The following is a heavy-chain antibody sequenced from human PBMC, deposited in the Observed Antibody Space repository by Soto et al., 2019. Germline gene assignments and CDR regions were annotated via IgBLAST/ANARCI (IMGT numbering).Heavy chain of an antibody. D-gene: IGHD6-6*01. CDR2: MYYTGST. CDR3: ARESIYGLDV. Sequence: NPSETLSLTCTVSGGSITTFYWTWIRQPPGKGLEWIGYMYYTGSTNYNPSLKSRLTISVDTSKNQFSLKLSSVTAADTAMYYCARESIYGLDVWGQGTTVTVSS. V-gene: IGHV4-59*01. CDR1: GGSITTFY. J-gene: IGHJ6*02.